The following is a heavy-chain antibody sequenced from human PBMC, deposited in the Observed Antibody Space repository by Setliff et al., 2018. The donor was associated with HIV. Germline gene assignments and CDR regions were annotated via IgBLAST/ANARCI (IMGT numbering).Heavy chain of an antibody. Sequence: ASVKVSCKASGYIFTDYYMHWVRQAPGQELGWMGRINPNSGGTNYAQKFQGRVTMTTHTSTTTAHMELRSLRSDDTAVYYCARESRKYYDSWSSYYRGVDYYYYMDVWGKGTTVTVSS. J-gene: IGHJ6*03. V-gene: IGHV1-2*06. CDR3: ARESRKYYDSWSSYYRGVDYYYYMDV. CDR1: GYIFTDYY. CDR2: INPNSGGT. D-gene: IGHD3-3*01.